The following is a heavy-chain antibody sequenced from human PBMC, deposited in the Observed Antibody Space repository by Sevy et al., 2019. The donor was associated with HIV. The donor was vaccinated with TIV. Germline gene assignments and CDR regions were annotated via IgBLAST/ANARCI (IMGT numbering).Heavy chain of an antibody. D-gene: IGHD2-2*01. V-gene: IGHV3-33*01. Sequence: GGSLRLSCAASGFTFSNYGIHWVRQAPGKGLEWVAVIRYDGSNKYYEDSVKGRFTISRDNSKNTQYLQINGLRAEDTAVYYCARGPLRYCSSSSCYEGDNYYYGMDVWGQGTTVTVSS. CDR2: IRYDGSNK. CDR1: GFTFSNYG. J-gene: IGHJ6*02. CDR3: ARGPLRYCSSSSCYEGDNYYYGMDV.